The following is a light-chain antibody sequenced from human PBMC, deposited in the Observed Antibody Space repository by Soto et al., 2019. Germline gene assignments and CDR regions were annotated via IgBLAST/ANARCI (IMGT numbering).Light chain of an antibody. CDR2: VAS. V-gene: IGKV3-20*01. Sequence: EIVLTQSPGALSLSPGERATLSCRASPSVTSNFLAWYQQKPGQAPRLLIYVASTRATGVPDRFSGSGSGTDFTLTISRLEPEDFAVYYCQQYDTPPFTFGPGTKVDIK. CDR1: PSVTSNF. CDR3: QQYDTPPFT. J-gene: IGKJ3*01.